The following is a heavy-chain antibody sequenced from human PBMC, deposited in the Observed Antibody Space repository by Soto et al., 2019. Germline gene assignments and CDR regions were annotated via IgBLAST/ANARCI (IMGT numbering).Heavy chain of an antibody. CDR2: IYYSGST. CDR3: ARETLVLPYYYYYMDV. Sequence: SETLSLTCTVSGGSISSGGYYWSWIRQPPGKGLEWIGYIYYSGSTNYNPSLKSRVTISVDTSKNQFSLKLSSVTAADTAVYYCARETLVLPYYYYYMDVWGKGTTVTVSS. CDR1: GGSISSGGYY. J-gene: IGHJ6*03. D-gene: IGHD3-10*01. V-gene: IGHV4-61*08.